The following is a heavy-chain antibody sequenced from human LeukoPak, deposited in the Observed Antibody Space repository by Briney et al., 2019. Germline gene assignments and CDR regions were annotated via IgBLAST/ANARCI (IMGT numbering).Heavy chain of an antibody. J-gene: IGHJ5*02. V-gene: IGHV3-66*02. CDR3: ARDGCSSTSCYTWGSGWFDP. CDR2: IYSGGST. CDR1: GFTVSSNY. D-gene: IGHD2-2*02. Sequence: GGSLRLSCAASGFTVSSNYMSWVRQAPGKGLEWVSVIYSGGSTYYADSVRGRFTISRDNSKNTLYLQMNSLRAEDTAVYYCARDGCSSTSCYTWGSGWFDPWGQGTLVTVSS.